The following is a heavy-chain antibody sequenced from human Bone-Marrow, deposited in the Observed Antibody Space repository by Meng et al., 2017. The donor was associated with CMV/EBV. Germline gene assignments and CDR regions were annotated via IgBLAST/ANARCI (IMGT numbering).Heavy chain of an antibody. CDR2: ISGSGGST. D-gene: IGHD3-16*01. CDR1: GFTFSSYA. CDR3: ARATGEDTFDI. J-gene: IGHJ3*02. Sequence: GGSLRLSCAASGFTFSSYAMSWVRQAPGKGLEWVSAISGSGGSTYYADSVKGRFTISRDNSKNALYLQMNSLRAEDTAVYYCARATGEDTFDIWGQGTMVTVSS. V-gene: IGHV3-23*01.